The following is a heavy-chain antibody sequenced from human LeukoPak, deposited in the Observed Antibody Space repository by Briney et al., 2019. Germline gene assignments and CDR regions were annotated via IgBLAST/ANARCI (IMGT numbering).Heavy chain of an antibody. V-gene: IGHV3-30*04. CDR3: ARIGYYDSSGYSTTHDY. J-gene: IGHJ4*02. Sequence: PGRSLRLSCAASGFTFCSYAMHWVRQAPGKGLEWVAVISYDGSNKYYADSVKGRFTISRDNSKNTLYLQMNSLRAEDTAVYYCARIGYYDSSGYSTTHDYWGQGTLVTVSS. CDR1: GFTFCSYA. D-gene: IGHD3-22*01. CDR2: ISYDGSNK.